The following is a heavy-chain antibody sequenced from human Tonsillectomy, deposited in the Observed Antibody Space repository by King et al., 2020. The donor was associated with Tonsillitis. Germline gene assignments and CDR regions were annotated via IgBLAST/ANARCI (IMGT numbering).Heavy chain of an antibody. Sequence: GQLVQSAAEVKKPGASVKVSCKASGYTFTSYYLHWVRQAPGQGLEWMGIINPSGGSTSYAQKFQGRVTMTRDTSTSTVYMELSSLRSEDTAVYYCARSKRIMITFGGVAPDGYGGQGTLVTASA. CDR2: INPSGGST. J-gene: IGHJ4*02. V-gene: IGHV1-46*01. CDR3: ARSKRIMITFGGVAPDGY. CDR1: GYTFTSYY. D-gene: IGHD3-16*01.